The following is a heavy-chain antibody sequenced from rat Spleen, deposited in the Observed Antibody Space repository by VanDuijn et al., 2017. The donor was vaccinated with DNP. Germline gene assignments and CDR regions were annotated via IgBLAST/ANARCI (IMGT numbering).Heavy chain of an antibody. D-gene: IGHD1-1*01. Sequence: EVQLVESGGDLVQPGRSLKLSCVASGFTFSYYWMAWIRQVPGKGLEWIASITSGSGSTSYLDSVRGRFTISRDDAKSTLYLQMNSLRSEDTATYYCTRLNLLLQWYYAMDAWGQGTSVTVSS. CDR1: GFTFSYYW. CDR2: ITSGSGST. V-gene: IGHV5-31*01. CDR3: TRLNLLLQWYYAMDA. J-gene: IGHJ4*01.